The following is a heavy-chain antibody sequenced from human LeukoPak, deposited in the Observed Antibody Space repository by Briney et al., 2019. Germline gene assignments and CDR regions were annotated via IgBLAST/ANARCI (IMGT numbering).Heavy chain of an antibody. CDR2: IGTVGDT. CDR1: GFTFSSSD. D-gene: IGHD3-16*01. CDR3: ARGKFDFDY. V-gene: IGHV3-13*01. Sequence: GGSLRLSCAASGFTFSSSDMHWVRQATGKGLEWVSAIGTVGDTYYAASVKGRFTISRENAKNSLYLQMNTLRAEDTAVYYCARGKFDFDYWGQGTLVTVSS. J-gene: IGHJ4*02.